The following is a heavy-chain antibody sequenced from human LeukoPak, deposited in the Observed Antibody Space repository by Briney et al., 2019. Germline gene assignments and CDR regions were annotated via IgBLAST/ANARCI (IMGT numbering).Heavy chain of an antibody. CDR2: IKQDGSEK. V-gene: IGHV3-7*01. Sequence: RXSXXXXGFTXXXYWMSWVRQAPGKGLEWVANIKQDGSEKYYVDSVKGRFTISRDNAKNSLYLQMNSLRAEDTAVYYCARDGSIAVDTQFDYWGQGTLVTVSS. J-gene: IGHJ4*02. CDR1: GFTXXXYW. CDR3: ARDGSIAVDTQFDY. D-gene: IGHD6-19*01.